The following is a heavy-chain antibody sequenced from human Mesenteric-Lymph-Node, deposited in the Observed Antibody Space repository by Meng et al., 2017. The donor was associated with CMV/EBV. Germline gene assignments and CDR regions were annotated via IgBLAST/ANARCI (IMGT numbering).Heavy chain of an antibody. Sequence: QVQLVQSGAEVKKPGASVKVPCKASGYTFSSYAMHWVRQAPGQRLEWMGWINIVEDKTKTSQNFQGRVTLTRDTSANTAYMELSSLRSDDTAVYYCARTNSWGFDYWGQGTLVTVSS. D-gene: IGHD3-16*01. J-gene: IGHJ4*02. CDR1: GYTFSSYA. V-gene: IGHV1-3*04. CDR2: INIVEDKT. CDR3: ARTNSWGFDY.